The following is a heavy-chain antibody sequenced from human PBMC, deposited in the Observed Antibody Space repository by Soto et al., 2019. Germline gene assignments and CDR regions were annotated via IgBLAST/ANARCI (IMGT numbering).Heavy chain of an antibody. Sequence: SETLSLTCTVSGGSISSPNFYWSWIRQHPGKGLEWIGHIYYNGTTYYNPTLKSRVTISVDTSKNQFSLKLSSVTAADTAVYYCARDRTPPAANYGMDVWGQGTTVTVSS. CDR3: ARDRTPPAANYGMDV. CDR1: GGSISSPNFY. CDR2: IYYNGTT. J-gene: IGHJ6*02. D-gene: IGHD2-2*01. V-gene: IGHV4-31*03.